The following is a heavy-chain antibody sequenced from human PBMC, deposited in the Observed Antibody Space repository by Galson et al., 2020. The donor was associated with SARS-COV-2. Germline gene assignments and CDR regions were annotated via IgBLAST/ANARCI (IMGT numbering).Heavy chain of an antibody. Sequence: GESLKISCAASGFTFNNYGMNWVRQTPGKGLEWVSTVSGSGGTTYYADSVKGRFTISRDKSTNTVHLQMNRLRVEDTALYYCTKDGYPHPEVVTGLFDYWGQRILVTVSS. D-gene: IGHD2-21*02. J-gene: IGHJ4*02. CDR3: TKDGYPHPEVVTGLFDY. CDR2: VSGSGGTT. CDR1: GFTFNNYG. V-gene: IGHV3-23*01.